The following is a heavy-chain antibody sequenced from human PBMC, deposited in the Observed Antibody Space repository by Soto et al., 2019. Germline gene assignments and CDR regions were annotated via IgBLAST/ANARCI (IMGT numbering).Heavy chain of an antibody. CDR2: ISAYNGNT. Sequence: ASVKVSCKASGYTFTSYGNSWVRQAPGQGLEWMGWISAYNGNTNYAQKLQGRVTMTTDTSTSTAYMELRSLRSDDTAVYYCARDKQLRYCSGGSCYNPRPNAFDIWGQGTMVTVSS. J-gene: IGHJ3*02. D-gene: IGHD2-15*01. CDR1: GYTFTSYG. V-gene: IGHV1-18*01. CDR3: ARDKQLRYCSGGSCYNPRPNAFDI.